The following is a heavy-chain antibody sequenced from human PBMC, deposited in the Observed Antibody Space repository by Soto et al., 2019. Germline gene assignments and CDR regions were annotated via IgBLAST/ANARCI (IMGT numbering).Heavy chain of an antibody. V-gene: IGHV3-33*01. CDR3: ARSRSRYSDYDVAY. Sequence: QVQLVESGGGVVQPGTSLRLSCIATGFIFNDYGMHWVRQAPGKGLEWVAGIWYDGRKQYYADSVEGRVTISRDNPRDTLSLAMAGLRVEETAGYYCARSRSRYSDYDVAYWGQGTHVCVSS. CDR2: IWYDGRKQ. CDR1: GFIFNDYG. J-gene: IGHJ4*02. D-gene: IGHD5-12*01.